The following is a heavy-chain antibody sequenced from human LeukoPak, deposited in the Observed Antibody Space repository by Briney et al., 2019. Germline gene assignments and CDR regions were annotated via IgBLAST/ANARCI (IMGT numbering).Heavy chain of an antibody. CDR1: GGSISSSSYY. J-gene: IGHJ4*02. Sequence: SETLSLTCTVSGGSISSSSYYWGWIRQPPGKGLEWIGSIYYSGSTYYNPSLKSRVTISVDTSKNQFSLKLSSVTAADTAVYYCARRGWANFDYWGQGTLVTVSS. CDR3: ARRGWANFDY. D-gene: IGHD5-12*01. CDR2: IYYSGST. V-gene: IGHV4-39*07.